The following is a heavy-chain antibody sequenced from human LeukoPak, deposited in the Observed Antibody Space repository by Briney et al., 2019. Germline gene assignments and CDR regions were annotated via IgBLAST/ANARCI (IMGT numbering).Heavy chain of an antibody. CDR3: ARGDSGYDWWYFDY. D-gene: IGHD5-12*01. V-gene: IGHV3-30-3*01. Sequence: GGSLRLSCAASGFTFSSYAMHWVRQAPGKGLEWVAVISYDGSNKYYADSVKGRFTIPRDNSKNTLYLQMNSLRAEDTAVYYCARGDSGYDWWYFDYWGQGTLVTVSS. CDR2: ISYDGSNK. J-gene: IGHJ4*02. CDR1: GFTFSSYA.